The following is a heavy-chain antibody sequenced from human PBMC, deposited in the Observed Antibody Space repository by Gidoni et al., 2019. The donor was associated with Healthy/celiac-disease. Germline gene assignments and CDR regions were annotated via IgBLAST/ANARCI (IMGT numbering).Heavy chain of an antibody. CDR3: ARAYYDFWSAPDWFDP. V-gene: IGHV3-30*04. D-gene: IGHD3-3*01. Sequence: QVQLVESGGGVVQPGRSLRLSCAASGFTFSLYAMHWVRQAPGKGLEWVAVISYDGSNKYYADSVKGRFTISRDNSKNTLYLQMNSLRAEDTAVYYCARAYYDFWSAPDWFDPWGQGTLVTVSS. CDR1: GFTFSLYA. J-gene: IGHJ5*02. CDR2: ISYDGSNK.